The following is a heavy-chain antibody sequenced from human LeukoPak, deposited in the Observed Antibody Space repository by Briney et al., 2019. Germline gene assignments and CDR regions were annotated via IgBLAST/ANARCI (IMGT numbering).Heavy chain of an antibody. J-gene: IGHJ4*02. D-gene: IGHD1-26*01. CDR3: AREGGSSRSLEN. CDR1: GGSISSGGYS. Sequence: PSQTLSLTCAVSGGSISSGGYSWSWIRQPAGKGLEWIGRIYASGSSNYNPSLKSRVTMSVDTSKNQFSLNLSSVTAADTAVYYCAREGGSSRSLENWGQGTLVTVSS. CDR2: IYASGSS. V-gene: IGHV4-61*02.